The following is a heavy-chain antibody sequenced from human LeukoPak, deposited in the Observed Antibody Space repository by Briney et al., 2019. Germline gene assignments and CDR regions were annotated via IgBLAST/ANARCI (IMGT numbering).Heavy chain of an antibody. CDR2: ISGSGGST. V-gene: IGHV3-23*01. D-gene: IGHD3-3*01. CDR3: ALMLLTPVLRFMEWQRPAGMDV. CDR1: GFTFSKYA. Sequence: GGSLRLSCAASGFTFSKYAMSWVRQAPGKGLEWVSAISGSGGSTYYADSVKGRFTISRDNSKNTLYLQVNSLRAEDTAVYYCALMLLTPVLRFMEWQRPAGMDVWGQGTTVTVSS. J-gene: IGHJ6*02.